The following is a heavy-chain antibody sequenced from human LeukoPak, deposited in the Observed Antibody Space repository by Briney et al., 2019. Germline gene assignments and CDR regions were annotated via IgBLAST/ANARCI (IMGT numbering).Heavy chain of an antibody. CDR1: GGSISSGSYY. J-gene: IGHJ4*02. CDR2: IYTSGST. D-gene: IGHD6-6*01. V-gene: IGHV4-61*02. Sequence: SETLSLTCTVSGGSISSGSYYWSWIRQPAGKGLEWIGRIYTSGSTNYNPSLKSRVTISVDTSKNQFSLKLSSVTAADTAVYYCARSGIGWHSSSTRDYWGQGTLVTVSS. CDR3: ARSGIGWHSSSTRDY.